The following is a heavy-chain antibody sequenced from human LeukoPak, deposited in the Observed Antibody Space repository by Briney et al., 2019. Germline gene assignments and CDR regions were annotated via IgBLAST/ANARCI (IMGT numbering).Heavy chain of an antibody. Sequence: SETLSLTCTVSGGSISSYYWSWIRQPPGKGLEWIGYIYYSGSTNYNPSLKSRVIISVDTSKNQFSLKLTSVTAADTAVYYCARETEMAPDYWGQGILVTVSS. CDR1: GGSISSYY. V-gene: IGHV4-59*01. J-gene: IGHJ4*02. D-gene: IGHD5-24*01. CDR2: IYYSGST. CDR3: ARETEMAPDY.